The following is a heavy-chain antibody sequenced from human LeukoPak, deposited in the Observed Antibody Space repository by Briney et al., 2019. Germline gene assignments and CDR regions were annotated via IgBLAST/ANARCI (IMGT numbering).Heavy chain of an antibody. CDR1: GFTFSSYS. CDR2: ISSSSYI. Sequence: GGSLRLSCAASGFTFSSYSMNWVRQAPGKGLEWVSSISSSSYIYYADSVKGRFTISRDNAKNSLYLQMNSLRAEDTAVYYCARDFAATPYYFDYWGQGTLVTVSA. J-gene: IGHJ4*02. V-gene: IGHV3-21*01. CDR3: ARDFAATPYYFDY. D-gene: IGHD6-25*01.